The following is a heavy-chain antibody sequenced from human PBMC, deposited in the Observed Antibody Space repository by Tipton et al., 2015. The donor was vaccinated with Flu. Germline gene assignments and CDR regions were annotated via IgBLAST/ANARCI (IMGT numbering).Heavy chain of an antibody. CDR1: GGSFSGFH. V-gene: IGHV4-59*01. Sequence: LRLSCTVSGGSFSGFHWSWIRQPPGKGLEWIGYIYYSGSTNYNPSLKSRVTISVDTSKNQFSLKLSSMTAADTAVYYCARGSSWYLHFQHWGQGTLVTVSS. CDR2: IYYSGST. CDR3: ARGSSWYLHFQH. D-gene: IGHD6-13*01. J-gene: IGHJ1*01.